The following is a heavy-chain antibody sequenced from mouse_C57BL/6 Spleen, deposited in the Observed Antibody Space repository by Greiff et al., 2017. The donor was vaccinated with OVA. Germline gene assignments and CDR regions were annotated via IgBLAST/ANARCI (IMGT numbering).Heavy chain of an antibody. D-gene: IGHD2-4*01. V-gene: IGHV1-61*01. J-gene: IGHJ3*01. CDR1: GYTFTSYW. CDR2: IYPSDSET. CDR3: ARRRDDYAWFAY. Sequence: QVQLQQPGAELVRPGSSVKLSCKASGYTFTSYWMDWVKQRPGQGLEWIGNIYPSDSETHYNQKFKDKATLTVDKSSSTAYMQLSSLTSEDSAVYYCARRRDDYAWFAYWGQGTLVTVSA.